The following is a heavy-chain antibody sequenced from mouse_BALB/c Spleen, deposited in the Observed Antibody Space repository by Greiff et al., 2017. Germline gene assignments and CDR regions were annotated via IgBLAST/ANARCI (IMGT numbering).Heavy chain of an antibody. V-gene: IGHV5-17*02. D-gene: IGHD1-2*01. J-gene: IGHJ4*01. CDR3: ARTPYGPYAMDY. CDR1: GFTFSSFG. Sequence: EVNVVESGGGLVQPGGSRKLSCAASGFTFSSFGMHWVRQAPEKGLEWVADISSGSSTIYYADPVKGRFTISRDNPKNTLFLQMTSLRSEDTAMYYCARTPYGPYAMDYWGQGTSVTVSS. CDR2: ISSGSSTI.